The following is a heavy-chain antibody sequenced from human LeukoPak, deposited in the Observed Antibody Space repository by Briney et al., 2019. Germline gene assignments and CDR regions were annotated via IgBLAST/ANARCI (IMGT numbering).Heavy chain of an antibody. V-gene: IGHV3-23*01. Sequence: GGSLRLSCAASGFTFSSYAMSWVRQAPGKGLEWVSAISGSGGSTYYADSVKGRFTISRDNSKNTLYLQMNSLRAEDTAVYYCVTDTTRNYDYVWGSYRNFDYWGQGTLVTVSS. CDR3: VTDTTRNYDYVWGSYRNFDY. J-gene: IGHJ4*02. D-gene: IGHD3-16*02. CDR1: GFTFSSYA. CDR2: ISGSGGST.